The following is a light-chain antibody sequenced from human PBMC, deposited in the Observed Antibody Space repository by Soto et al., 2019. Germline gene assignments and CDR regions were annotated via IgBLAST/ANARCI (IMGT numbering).Light chain of an antibody. Sequence: QSALTQPASVSGSPGQSITISCTGTSSDVGGYNYVSWYQQHPGKAPKLMIYEVSNRPSGVSNRFSVSKSGNTASLTISGLQAEDEADYYCSSYTTSSTHWVFGGGTKLTVL. V-gene: IGLV2-14*01. CDR1: SSDVGGYNY. J-gene: IGLJ3*02. CDR2: EVS. CDR3: SSYTTSSTHWV.